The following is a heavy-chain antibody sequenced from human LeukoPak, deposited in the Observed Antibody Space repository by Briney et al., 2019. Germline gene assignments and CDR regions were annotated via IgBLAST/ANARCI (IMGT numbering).Heavy chain of an antibody. CDR3: ARERGKTPMSAFDI. CDR1: GYTFTSYG. J-gene: IGHJ3*02. V-gene: IGHV1-18*01. D-gene: IGHD3-16*01. Sequence: ASVKVSCKASGYTFTSYGISWVRQAPGQGLEWMGWISAYNGNTNYAQKLQGRVTMTTDTSTSTAYMELRSLRSDDTAVYYCARERGKTPMSAFDIWGQGTMVTVSS. CDR2: ISAYNGNT.